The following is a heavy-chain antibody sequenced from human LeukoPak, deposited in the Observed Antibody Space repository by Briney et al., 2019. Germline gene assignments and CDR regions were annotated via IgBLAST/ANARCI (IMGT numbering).Heavy chain of an antibody. CDR1: GGSVSSDSYY. J-gene: IGHJ4*02. D-gene: IGHD6-13*01. CDR2: INHSGST. CDR3: ARGDIAGYRY. V-gene: IGHV4-39*07. Sequence: SETLSLTCTVSGGSVSSDSYYWSWIRQPPGKGLEWIGEINHSGSTNYNPSLKSRVPISVDTSKNQFSLKLSSVTAADTAVYYCARGDIAGYRYWGQGTLVTVSS.